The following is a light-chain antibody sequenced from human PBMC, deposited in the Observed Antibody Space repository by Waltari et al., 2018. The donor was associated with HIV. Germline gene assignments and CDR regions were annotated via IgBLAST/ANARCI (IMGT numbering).Light chain of an antibody. V-gene: IGLV2-8*01. CDR1: SRDVGGYNY. CDR2: EVI. J-gene: IGLJ3*02. Sequence: SALTQPPSASGSPGQSVTTSCSGTSRDVGGYNYVSWYQRHPGEAPQLLIYEVIKRPSGVPDRFFGSKSGNTASLTVSGLQAEDEADYYCSSYAVNYNLVFGGGTKLTVL. CDR3: SSYAVNYNLV.